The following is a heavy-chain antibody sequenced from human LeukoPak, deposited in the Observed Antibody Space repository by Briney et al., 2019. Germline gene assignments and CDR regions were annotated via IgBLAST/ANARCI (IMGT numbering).Heavy chain of an antibody. CDR3: AKASEFIAALFDY. V-gene: IGHV3-30*18. J-gene: IGHJ4*02. CDR2: ISYDGSNK. CDR1: GFTFSSYG. D-gene: IGHD6-13*01. Sequence: LPGGSLRLSCAASGFTFSSYGMHWVRQAPGKGLEWVAVISYDGSNKYYADSVKGRFTISRDNSKNTLYLQMNSLRAEDTAVYYCAKASEFIAALFDYWGQGTLVTVSS.